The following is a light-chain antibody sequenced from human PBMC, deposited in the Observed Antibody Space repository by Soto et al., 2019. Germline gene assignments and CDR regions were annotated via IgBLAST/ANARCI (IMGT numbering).Light chain of an antibody. CDR2: GNS. CDR3: QSYDSSLTDVV. Sequence: QSVLTQPPSVSGAPGQRVTISCTGSTSNIGAGYGVHWYQHLPGTAPKLLMYGNSIRPSGVPDRFSGSKSGTSASLAITGLQADDEADYYCQSYDSSLTDVVFGGGTKVTVL. J-gene: IGLJ2*01. CDR1: TSNIGAGYG. V-gene: IGLV1-40*01.